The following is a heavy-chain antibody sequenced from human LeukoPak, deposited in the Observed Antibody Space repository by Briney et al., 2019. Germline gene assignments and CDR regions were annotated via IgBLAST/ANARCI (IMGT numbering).Heavy chain of an antibody. J-gene: IGHJ1*01. V-gene: IGHV4-34*01. CDR1: GGSFSGYY. CDR2: INHSGST. CDR3: ARIRIAVAGRGYFQH. D-gene: IGHD6-19*01. Sequence: NTSETLSLTCAVYGGSFSGYYWSWIRQPPGKGLERIGEINHSGSTNYNPSLKSRVTISVDTSKNQFSLKLSSVTAADTAVYYCARIRIAVAGRGYFQHWGQGTLVTVSS.